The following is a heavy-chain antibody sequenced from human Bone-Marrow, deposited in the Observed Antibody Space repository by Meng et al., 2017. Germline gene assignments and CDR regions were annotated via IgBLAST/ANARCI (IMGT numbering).Heavy chain of an antibody. CDR2: INPNSGGT. D-gene: IGHD3-22*01. J-gene: IGHJ6*02. CDR3: LLRKDYYDTLLYGMDV. V-gene: IGHV1-2*06. CDR1: GYTFTGYY. Sequence: ASVKVSCKASGYTFTGYYMHWVRQAPGQGLEWMGRINPNSGGTNYAQKFQGRVTMTRNTSISTAYMELSSLRSEDTAVYYCLLRKDYYDTLLYGMDVWGQGTTVTVSS.